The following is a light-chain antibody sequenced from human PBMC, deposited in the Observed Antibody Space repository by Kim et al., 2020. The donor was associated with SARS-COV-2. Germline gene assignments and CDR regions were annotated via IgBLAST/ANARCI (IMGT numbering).Light chain of an antibody. CDR2: ANN. J-gene: IGLJ3*02. V-gene: IGLV1-40*01. Sequence: QSVLTQPSSVSGAPGQRVTIPCTGSSSNIGAGYDVQWYQQLPGTAPKFLIYANNNRPSGVPDRFSGSKSGTSASLAITGLQAEDEADYYCQSYDSSLSGWVFGGGTQLTVL. CDR1: SSNIGAGYD. CDR3: QSYDSSLSGWV.